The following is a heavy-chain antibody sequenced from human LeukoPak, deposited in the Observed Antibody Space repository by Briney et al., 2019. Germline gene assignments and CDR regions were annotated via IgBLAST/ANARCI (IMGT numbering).Heavy chain of an antibody. Sequence: SETLSLTCTVSGGSISSSSYYWGWIRQPPGKGLEWIGSIYYSGSTYYNPSLKSRVTISVDTSKNQFSLKLSSVTAADTAVYYCARQVYSSSWYHWGQGTLVTVSS. J-gene: IGHJ5*02. CDR2: IYYSGST. D-gene: IGHD6-13*01. V-gene: IGHV4-39*01. CDR3: ARQVYSSSWYH. CDR1: GGSISSSSYY.